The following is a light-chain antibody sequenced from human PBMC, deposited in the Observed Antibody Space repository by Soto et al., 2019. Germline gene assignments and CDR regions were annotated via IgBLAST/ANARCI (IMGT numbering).Light chain of an antibody. CDR1: SDNVGRFSF. V-gene: IGLV2-14*01. Sequence: QSVLTQPASVSGSPGQSITISCTGTSDNVGRFSFVSWYQQHPRKAPKLLIYELTKRPSGISDRFSGSKSGNTASLTISGLQAEDEADYYCSSYETTSRRLFGTGTKVTVL. CDR3: SSYETTSRRL. CDR2: ELT. J-gene: IGLJ1*01.